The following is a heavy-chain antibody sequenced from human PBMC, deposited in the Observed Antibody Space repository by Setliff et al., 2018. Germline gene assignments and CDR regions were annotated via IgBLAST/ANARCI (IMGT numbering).Heavy chain of an antibody. D-gene: IGHD3-3*02. Sequence: KPSETLSLTCTVSGGSISSHYWSWIRQPPGKGLEWIGSIYYSGSTNYNPSLKSRVTISVDTSKNQFSLKLSSVTAADTAVYYCARDPLGYFDYWGQGTLVTVSS. CDR3: ARDPLGYFDY. V-gene: IGHV4-59*11. CDR1: GGSISSHY. J-gene: IGHJ4*02. CDR2: IYYSGST.